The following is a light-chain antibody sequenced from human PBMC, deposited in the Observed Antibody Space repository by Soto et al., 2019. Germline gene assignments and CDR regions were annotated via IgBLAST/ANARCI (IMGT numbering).Light chain of an antibody. Sequence: DIQLTQSPSFLSASVEDRVTISCRASYDISSSLAWYQQEPGKPPKLLIYDSSTLQTGVPSRFTGSVSGRNFTLTISGLQFGDFATYFCQQLSHYPYTFGQGTKLEI. CDR2: DSS. CDR3: QQLSHYPYT. J-gene: IGKJ2*01. V-gene: IGKV1-9*01. CDR1: YDISSS.